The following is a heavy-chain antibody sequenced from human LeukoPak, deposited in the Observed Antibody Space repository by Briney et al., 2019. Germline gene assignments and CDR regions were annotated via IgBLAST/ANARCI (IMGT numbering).Heavy chain of an antibody. CDR2: IYYSGST. V-gene: IGHV4-39*01. Sequence: PSETLSLTCTVSGGSISSSSYYWGWIRQPPGKGLEWIGSIYYSGSTYYNPSLKSRVTISVDTSKNQFSLKLSSVTAADTAVYYCARHWGGGRYSSSWSHLLDYWGQGTLVTVSS. J-gene: IGHJ4*02. CDR3: ARHWGGGRYSSSWSHLLDY. CDR1: GGSISSSSYY. D-gene: IGHD6-13*01.